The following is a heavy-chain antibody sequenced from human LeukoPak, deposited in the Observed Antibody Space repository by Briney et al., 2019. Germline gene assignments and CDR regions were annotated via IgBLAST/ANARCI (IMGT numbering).Heavy chain of an antibody. J-gene: IGHJ6*03. CDR1: GGSFSGYY. Sequence: PSETLSLTCAVYGGSFSGYYWSWIRQPPGKGLEWIGEINHSGSTNYNPSLKSRVTISVDTSKNQFSLKPSSVTAADTAVYYCARDDWKLFYRGIAVAGPNYYYYYYMDVWGKGTTVTVSS. CDR2: INHSGST. CDR3: ARDDWKLFYRGIAVAGPNYYYYYYMDV. V-gene: IGHV4-34*01. D-gene: IGHD6-19*01.